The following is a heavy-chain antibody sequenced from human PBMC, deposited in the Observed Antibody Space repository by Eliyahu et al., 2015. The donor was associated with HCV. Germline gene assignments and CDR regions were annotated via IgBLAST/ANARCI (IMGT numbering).Heavy chain of an antibody. J-gene: IGHJ4*02. CDR3: ARDRESANWFNFDY. V-gene: IGHV3-30-3*01. Sequence: QVQLVESGGGVVQPGRSLRLSCTASGGTFDNYAMHWVRQAPGKGLEWVAFVSYDGGNKYYADPVKGRFTISRDNSKNTIFLQMNSLRPEDTAIYYCARDRESANWFNFDYWGQGTLVTVSS. CDR1: GGTFDNYA. D-gene: IGHD3-10*01. CDR2: VSYDGGNK.